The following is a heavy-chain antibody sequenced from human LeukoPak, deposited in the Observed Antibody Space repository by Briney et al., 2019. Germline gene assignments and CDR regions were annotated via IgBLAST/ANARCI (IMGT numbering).Heavy chain of an antibody. V-gene: IGHV4-34*01. Sequence: SETLSLTCAVYGGSFSGYYWSWIRQPPGKGLEWIGEINHSGSTNYNSSLKSRVTISVDTSKNQFSLKLSSVTAADTAVYYCAAHMRYSSSWYSGYFWGQGTLVTVSS. CDR2: INHSGST. CDR1: GGSFSGYY. CDR3: AAHMRYSSSWYSGYF. D-gene: IGHD6-13*01. J-gene: IGHJ4*02.